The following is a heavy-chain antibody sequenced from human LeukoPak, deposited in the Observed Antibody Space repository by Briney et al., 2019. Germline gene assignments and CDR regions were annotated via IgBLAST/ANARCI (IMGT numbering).Heavy chain of an antibody. D-gene: IGHD3-3*01. CDR2: VSSSGSTI. CDR1: GFTFRDYY. V-gene: IGHV3-11*01. CDR3: ARDVGYDFWSGYLDV. Sequence: GGSLRLSCAASGFTFRDYYMSWIHQAPGKGLEGVSYVSSSGSTIFYADSVKGRFTISRDNAKNSLYLQMNSLRAEDTAVYYCARDVGYDFWSGYLDVWGKGTTVTVSS. J-gene: IGHJ6*04.